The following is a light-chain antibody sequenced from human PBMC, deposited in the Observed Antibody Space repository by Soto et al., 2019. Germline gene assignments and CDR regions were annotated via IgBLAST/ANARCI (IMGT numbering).Light chain of an antibody. CDR1: QGISHY. J-gene: IGKJ4*01. Sequence: DIQLTQSPSSLSASVGDEVTITCRASQGISHYLTWYQQKPGRAPTLLIYGVSTLQSGVPSRFSGGGSGTDFTLTISNLQLEDFATYYCQQSYDAQFTVGGGNRVESK. V-gene: IGKV1-39*01. CDR3: QQSYDAQFT. CDR2: GVS.